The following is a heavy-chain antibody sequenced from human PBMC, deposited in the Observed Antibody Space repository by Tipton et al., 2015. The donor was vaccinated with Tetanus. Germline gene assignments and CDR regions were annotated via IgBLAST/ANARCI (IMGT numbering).Heavy chain of an antibody. CDR3: ARANNDFPKKGPFDS. V-gene: IGHV4-34*10. Sequence: TLSLTCAVSGGSFTDFYWSWIRQVPGQGLVWIGEINHSGTANKNPSLKSRITVSQDTSKNQFSLRLTSVTAADTAVYYCARANNDFPKKGPFDSWAQGTLVIVSS. D-gene: IGHD3-3*01. CDR1: GGSFTDFY. J-gene: IGHJ4*02. CDR2: INHSGTA.